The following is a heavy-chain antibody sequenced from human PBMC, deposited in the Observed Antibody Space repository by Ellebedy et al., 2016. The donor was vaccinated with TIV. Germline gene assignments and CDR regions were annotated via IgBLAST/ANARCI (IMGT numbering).Heavy chain of an antibody. CDR3: ARGLWAVAGTRKFDY. Sequence: SETLSLXXAVYGGSFSGYYWSWIRQSPGKGLEWIGEINHSGSTKYNSSLKSRVTISVDTSKNQFSLKLSSVTAADTAVYYCARGLWAVAGTRKFDYWGQGTLVTVSS. CDR2: INHSGST. D-gene: IGHD6-19*01. CDR1: GGSFSGYY. J-gene: IGHJ4*02. V-gene: IGHV4-34*01.